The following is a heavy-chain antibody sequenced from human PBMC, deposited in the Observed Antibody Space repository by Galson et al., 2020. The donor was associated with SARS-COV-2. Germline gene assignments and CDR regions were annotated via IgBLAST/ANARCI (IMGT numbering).Heavy chain of an antibody. V-gene: IGHV3-21*01. CDR1: GFIFDAYS. D-gene: IGHD3-3*01. Sequence: GESLKISCAASGFIFDAYSMNWVRQTPGAGLQWLSSISGSSDDIYYADSVKGRFTISRDNAKNSLYLHMNSLRAEDTAVYYCARGKVGYYFYYYMDVWGKGTTVSVSS. J-gene: IGHJ6*03. CDR3: ARGKVGYYFYYYMDV. CDR2: ISGSSDDI.